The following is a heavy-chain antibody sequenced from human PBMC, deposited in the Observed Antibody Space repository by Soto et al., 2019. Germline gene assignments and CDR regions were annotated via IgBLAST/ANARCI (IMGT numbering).Heavy chain of an antibody. CDR3: ARARLRAVYAFDI. V-gene: IGHV4-31*03. J-gene: IGHJ3*02. CDR2: IYYSGGT. Sequence: PSETLSLTCTVSGGSVSSGAYYWTWIRQRPGKGLEWIGYIYYSGGTYYSPSLKSRLSISLDTSKNQFSLRLSSVTAADTAMYYCARARLRAVYAFDIWGQGTMVTVSS. CDR1: GGSVSSGAYY. D-gene: IGHD5-12*01.